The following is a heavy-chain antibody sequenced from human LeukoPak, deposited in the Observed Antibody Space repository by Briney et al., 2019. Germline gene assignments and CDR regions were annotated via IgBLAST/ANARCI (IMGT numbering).Heavy chain of an antibody. Sequence: GGSLRLSCEASGFIFSDYYTSWIRQAPGKGLEWVSAISGSGGSTYYADSVKGRFTISRDNSRNTLSLQMDSLRAEDTAVYYCAKDRSSAWWPFDCWGQGTLVTVSS. CDR2: ISGSGGST. D-gene: IGHD6-19*01. J-gene: IGHJ4*02. CDR3: AKDRSSAWWPFDC. V-gene: IGHV3-23*01. CDR1: GFIFSDYY.